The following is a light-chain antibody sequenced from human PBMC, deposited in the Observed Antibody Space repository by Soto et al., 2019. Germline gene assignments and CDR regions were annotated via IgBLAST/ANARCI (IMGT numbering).Light chain of an antibody. CDR3: CSSAPSRTFV. CDR1: SSDVGGYRL. CDR2: EGT. J-gene: IGLJ1*01. V-gene: IGLV2-23*01. Sequence: QSVLTQPASVSGSPGQSITISCTGSSSDVGGYRLVSWYQHHPGKVPKLIIYEGTKRPSGVSNRFSGSEPGKTASLTISGLQAEDAADYCCCSSAPSRTFVFGTGTKLTVL.